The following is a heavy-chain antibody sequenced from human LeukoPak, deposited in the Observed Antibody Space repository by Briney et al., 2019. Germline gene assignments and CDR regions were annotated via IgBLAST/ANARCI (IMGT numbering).Heavy chain of an antibody. CDR2: TSSSSSYI. V-gene: IGHV3-21*01. CDR3: ARDMVRGLTGDY. D-gene: IGHD3-10*01. Sequence: GGSLRLSCAASGFTFSSYSMNWVRQAPGKGLEWVSSTSSSSSYIYYADSVKGRFTISRDNAKNSLYLQMNSLRAEDTAVYYCARDMVRGLTGDYWGQGTLVTVSS. J-gene: IGHJ4*02. CDR1: GFTFSSYS.